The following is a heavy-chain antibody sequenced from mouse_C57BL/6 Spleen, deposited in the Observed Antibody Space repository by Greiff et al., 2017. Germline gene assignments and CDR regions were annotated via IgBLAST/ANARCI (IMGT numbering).Heavy chain of an antibody. V-gene: IGHV10-1*01. D-gene: IGHD3-1*01. CDR3: VREGLPTHV. CDR1: GFSFNTYA. CDR2: IRSKSNNYAT. Sequence: EVQRVESGGGLVQPKGSLKLSCAASGFSFNTYAMNWVRQAPGKGLEWVARIRSKSNNYATYYADSVKDRFTISRDDSESMLYLQMNNLKTEDTAMYYCVREGLPTHVWGTGTTVTVSS. J-gene: IGHJ1*03.